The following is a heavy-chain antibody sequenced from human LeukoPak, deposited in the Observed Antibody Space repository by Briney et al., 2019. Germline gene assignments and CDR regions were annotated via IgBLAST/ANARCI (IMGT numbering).Heavy chain of an antibody. V-gene: IGHV1-46*01. Sequence: ASVKVSCKAFGYTFTSNYMHWVRQAPGQGPEWMGVISPSGGSTTYAQKFQGRVTLTRDMSTSTDYLELSSLRSEDTAVYYCARGSYDYNFDYWGQGTLVTVSS. CDR2: ISPSGGST. CDR1: GYTFTSNY. CDR3: ARGSYDYNFDY. J-gene: IGHJ4*02. D-gene: IGHD5-12*01.